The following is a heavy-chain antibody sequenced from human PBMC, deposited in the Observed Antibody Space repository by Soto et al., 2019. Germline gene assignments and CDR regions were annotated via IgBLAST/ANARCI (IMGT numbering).Heavy chain of an antibody. Sequence: QVQLVQSGAEVKKPGASVEVSCKVSGYMFASYGISWARQAPGQGLEWMGWINTYNGNINYAQKFQGRVTMTTDTSTSTAYMELRGLGSDDTALYYCARERGAYKYFDYWGQGTLVTVSS. CDR1: GYMFASYG. CDR3: ARERGAYKYFDY. J-gene: IGHJ4*02. CDR2: INTYNGNI. V-gene: IGHV1-18*01. D-gene: IGHD1-1*01.